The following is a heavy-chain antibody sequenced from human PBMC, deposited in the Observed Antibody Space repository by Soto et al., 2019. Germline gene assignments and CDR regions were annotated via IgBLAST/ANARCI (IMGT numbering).Heavy chain of an antibody. CDR1: GGSISGYY. Sequence: QVQLQESGPGLVKPSETLSLTCIVSGGSISGYYWSWIRQPAGKELACIGRIYSDGTTNYNPSLKGRGTLSLDTSKKQISLKLTSVTAADTAMYYCARDRGYRSGSFGSWGQGVLVTVSS. V-gene: IGHV4-4*07. CDR3: ARDRGYRSGSFGS. D-gene: IGHD5-18*01. J-gene: IGHJ5*02. CDR2: IYSDGTT.